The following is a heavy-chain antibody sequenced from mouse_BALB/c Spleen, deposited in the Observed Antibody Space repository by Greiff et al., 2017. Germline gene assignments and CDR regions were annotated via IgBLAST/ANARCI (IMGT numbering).Heavy chain of an antibody. D-gene: IGHD2-4*01. J-gene: IGHJ2*01. V-gene: IGHV1S127*01. CDR3: ARWSDYDPDY. CDR1: GYSFTSYW. Sequence: VQLQQSGPQLVRPGASVKISCKASGYSFTSYWMHWVKQRPGQGLEWIGMIDPSDSETRLNQKFKDKATLTVDKSSSTAYMQLSSPTSEDSAVYYCARWSDYDPDYWGQGTTLTVSS. CDR2: IDPSDSET.